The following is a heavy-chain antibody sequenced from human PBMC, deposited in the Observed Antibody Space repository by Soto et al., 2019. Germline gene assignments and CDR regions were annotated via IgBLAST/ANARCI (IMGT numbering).Heavy chain of an antibody. Sequence: PGESLKISCKASGYIFTNYWIGWVRQMPGKGLEWMGIIYPGDSDTKYSPSFQGHVTISADKSISTAYLQWSSLKASDTAMYYCASPTSWYGSGPYYYGMDVWGQGTTVTVSS. CDR3: ASPTSWYGSGPYYYGMDV. CDR1: GYIFTNYW. J-gene: IGHJ6*02. CDR2: IYPGDSDT. D-gene: IGHD3-10*01. V-gene: IGHV5-51*01.